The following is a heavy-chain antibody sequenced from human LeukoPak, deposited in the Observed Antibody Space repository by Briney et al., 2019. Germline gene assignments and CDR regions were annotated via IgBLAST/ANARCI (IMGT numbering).Heavy chain of an antibody. V-gene: IGHV1-46*03. CDR1: GYTFTSYY. D-gene: IGHD3-22*01. J-gene: IGHJ5*02. CDR3: ARDLYSYDSSGYYYGWFDP. CDR2: INPSGGST. Sequence: ASVKVSCKASGYTFTSYYMHWVRQAPGQGLEWMGIINPSGGSTSYAQKFQGRVTMTRDTSTSTVYMELGSLRSEDTAVYYCARDLYSYDSSGYYYGWFDPWGQGTLVTVSS.